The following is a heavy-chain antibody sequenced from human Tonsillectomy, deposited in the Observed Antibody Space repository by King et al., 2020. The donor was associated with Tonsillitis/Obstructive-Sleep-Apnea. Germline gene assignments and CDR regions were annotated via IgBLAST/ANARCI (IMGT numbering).Heavy chain of an antibody. D-gene: IGHD3-10*01. CDR2: INPSGGST. CDR3: ARDYYVSGSYYADYFDY. CDR1: GYTFTSYY. J-gene: IGHJ4*02. V-gene: IGHV1-46*01. Sequence: VQLVESGAEVKKPGASVKVSCKASGYTFTSYYMHWVRQATGQGLEWMGIINPSGGSTSYAQKFQGRVTMTRDTSTSTVYMEPSSLRSEDTAVYYCARDYYVSGSYYADYFDYWRQRPLVTVSS.